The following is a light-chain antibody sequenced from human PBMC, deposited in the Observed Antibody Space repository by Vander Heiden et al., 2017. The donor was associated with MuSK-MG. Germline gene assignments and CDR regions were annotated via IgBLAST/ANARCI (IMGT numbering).Light chain of an antibody. Sequence: DIVMTQSPDSLAESLGERATINCKSSQSVLYSSNNKNYLAWYQQKPGQPPKLLIYWASTRESGVPDRFSGSGSGTDFTLTISSLQAEDVAVYYCQQDDSTPSTFGQGTKLEIK. J-gene: IGKJ2*01. CDR1: QSVLYSSNNKNY. V-gene: IGKV4-1*01. CDR2: WAS. CDR3: QQDDSTPST.